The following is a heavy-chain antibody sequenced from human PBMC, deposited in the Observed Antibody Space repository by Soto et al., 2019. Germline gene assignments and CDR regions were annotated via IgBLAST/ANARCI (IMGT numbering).Heavy chain of an antibody. Sequence: ASLKGSWKSAGYTYSKYVTTWVRQAPGQPLEWLGWISLYSDGTNYAQKFQGRVSMTTDTSTTTAYMELRSLRSDDTAVYYCARVVPGAEAWFGPCGQGTLVTV. CDR3: ARVVPGAEAWFGP. D-gene: IGHD2-2*01. V-gene: IGHV1-18*01. CDR1: GYTYSKYV. CDR2: ISLYSDGT. J-gene: IGHJ5*02.